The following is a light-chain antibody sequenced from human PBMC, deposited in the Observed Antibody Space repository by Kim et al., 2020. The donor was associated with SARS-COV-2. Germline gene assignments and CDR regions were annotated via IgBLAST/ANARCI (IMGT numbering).Light chain of an antibody. J-gene: IGLJ1*01. V-gene: IGLV2-8*01. CDR1: SSDIGAYNY. CDR3: CSYAGSPPYV. Sequence: QSALTQPPSASGSPGQSVTISCSGTSSDIGAYNYVCWYQQFPGKAPKLMIYEVSQRPSGVPDRFSGSKSGNTASLTISGLQAEDEPDYYCCSYAGSPPYVFGTGTKVTVL. CDR2: EVS.